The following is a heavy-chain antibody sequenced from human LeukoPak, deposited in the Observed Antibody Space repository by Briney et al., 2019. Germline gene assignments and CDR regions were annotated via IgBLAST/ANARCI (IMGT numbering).Heavy chain of an antibody. CDR3: ARGGTGAFDY. D-gene: IGHD2-8*02. V-gene: IGHV3-11*06. CDR2: ISSRSTYI. Sequence: GGSLRLSCTASGFSFSDYYMSCLRRDPGKRLEWISYISSRSTYISDAESLKGRFTISRDNAKNLLFLQMNSLRVEDTALYYCARGGTGAFDYWGQGILVTVSS. J-gene: IGHJ4*02. CDR1: GFSFSDYY.